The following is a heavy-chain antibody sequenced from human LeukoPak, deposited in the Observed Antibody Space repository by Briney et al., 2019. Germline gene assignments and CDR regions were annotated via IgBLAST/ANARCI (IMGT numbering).Heavy chain of an antibody. CDR1: GYTFTSCY. V-gene: IGHV1-46*01. J-gene: IGHJ4*02. Sequence: ASVTVSCTASGYTFTSCYMHWVRQAPGQGLEWMGIINPSGGSTSYAQKFQGKVTMTRDTSTSTVYMELSSLRSEDTAVYYCARDWFVGATGDYYFDYWGQGTLVTVSS. D-gene: IGHD1-26*01. CDR3: ARDWFVGATGDYYFDY. CDR2: INPSGGST.